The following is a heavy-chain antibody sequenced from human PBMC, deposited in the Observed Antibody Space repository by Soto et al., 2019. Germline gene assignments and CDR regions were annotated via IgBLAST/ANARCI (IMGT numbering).Heavy chain of an antibody. Sequence: ASVKVSCKASGYTFSGHAIHWLRQAPGQRPEWLGRINPGSSNTYYAEKFEGRVTMTRDTSTSTVYMELSSLRSEDTAVYYCARDLSSGWYTQFDYWGQGTLVTVSS. CDR3: ARDLSSGWYTQFDY. CDR2: INPGSSNT. D-gene: IGHD6-19*01. J-gene: IGHJ4*02. V-gene: IGHV1-3*01. CDR1: GYTFSGHA.